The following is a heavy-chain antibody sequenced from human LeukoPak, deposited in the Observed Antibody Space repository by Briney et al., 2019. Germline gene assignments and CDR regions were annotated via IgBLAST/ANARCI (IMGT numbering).Heavy chain of an antibody. J-gene: IGHJ4*02. Sequence: PGGSLRLSCAASGFTFSSYAMSWVRQAPGKGLGWVSAISGSGDSTYYADSVKGRFTIARDRPKNTLYLQMNSLRAEDTAVYYWAKETRYGSSTSCYTDYWGQGTLVTVSS. V-gene: IGHV3-23*01. CDR3: AKETRYGSSTSCYTDY. CDR2: ISGSGDST. D-gene: IGHD2-2*02. CDR1: GFTFSSYA.